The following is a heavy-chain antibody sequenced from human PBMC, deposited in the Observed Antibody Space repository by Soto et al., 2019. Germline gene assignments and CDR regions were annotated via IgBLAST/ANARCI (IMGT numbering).Heavy chain of an antibody. D-gene: IGHD2-15*01. CDR1: GFTFSSYA. J-gene: IGHJ4*02. Sequence: GGSLRLSCAASGFTFSSYAMGWVRQGPGKGLEWVAVVSIGGSTHYADSVRGRFTISRDNSKNTLSLQMNSLTAEDTAVYFCAKRRGAGGHFDYWGQGALVTVSS. V-gene: IGHV3-23*01. CDR3: AKRRGAGGHFDY. CDR2: VSIGGST.